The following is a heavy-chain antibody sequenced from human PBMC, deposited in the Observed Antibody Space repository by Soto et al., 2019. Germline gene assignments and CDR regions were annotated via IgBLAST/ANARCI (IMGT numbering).Heavy chain of an antibody. J-gene: IGHJ4*02. D-gene: IGHD6-6*01. CDR3: TARTN. CDR2: IQKTADGGAT. V-gene: IGHV3-15*01. Sequence: PGGSLRLSCAASGLGFTDNKMTWIRQAPGKGLEWVGRIQKTADGGATDYAAPVKGRFTISRDDSKNTLYLQMNSLKTEDTAVYYGTARTNWGKGTL. CDR1: GLGFTDNK.